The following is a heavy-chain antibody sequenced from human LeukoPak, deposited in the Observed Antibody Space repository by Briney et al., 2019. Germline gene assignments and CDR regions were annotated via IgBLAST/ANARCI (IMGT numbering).Heavy chain of an antibody. CDR2: TYSGGST. D-gene: IGHD3-3*01. Sequence: PGGSLRLSCAASGFTVSSNYMSWVRQAPGKGLEWVSVTYSGGSTYYADSVKGRFTISRDNSKNTLYLQMNSLRAEDTAVYYCARVSIFGELYYYYGMDVWGQGTTVTVSS. CDR1: GFTVSSNY. J-gene: IGHJ6*02. V-gene: IGHV3-66*01. CDR3: ARVSIFGELYYYYGMDV.